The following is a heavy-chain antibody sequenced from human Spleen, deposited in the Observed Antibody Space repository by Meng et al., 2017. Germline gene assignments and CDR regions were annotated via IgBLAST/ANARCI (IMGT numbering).Heavy chain of an antibody. J-gene: IGHJ4*02. Sequence: VRLVESGGDLFKPGGSLRLSCAASGFTFSDYYMSWIRQAPGKGLEWVSYISSSGSTIYYADSVKGRFTISRDNAKNSLYLQMNSLRAEDTAVYYCARGRLVGARKFDYWGQGTLVTVSS. CDR2: ISSSGSTI. CDR3: ARGRLVGARKFDY. V-gene: IGHV3-11*01. CDR1: GFTFSDYY. D-gene: IGHD1-26*01.